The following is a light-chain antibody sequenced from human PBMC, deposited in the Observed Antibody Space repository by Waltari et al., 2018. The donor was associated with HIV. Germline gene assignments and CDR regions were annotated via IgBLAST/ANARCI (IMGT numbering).Light chain of an antibody. Sequence: EIVLTQSPGTLSLSPGERATLSCRASQSVSSRYLAWYQQKPGQAPRLLIYGASNMATGIPERFSGSGSGTDFTLTISRLEPEDFAVYYCQQYGSSLLFTFGPGTKVDIK. J-gene: IGKJ3*01. CDR3: QQYGSSLLFT. V-gene: IGKV3-20*01. CDR2: GAS. CDR1: QSVSSRY.